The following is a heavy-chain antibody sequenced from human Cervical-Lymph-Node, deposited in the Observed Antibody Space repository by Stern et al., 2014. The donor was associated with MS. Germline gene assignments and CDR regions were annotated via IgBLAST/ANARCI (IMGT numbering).Heavy chain of an antibody. Sequence: VQLVESGTEVRKPGASVKVSCELSGYTLSESAIHWVRQAPGTGLEWMGGFDPEEGETVYAQKFQGRVTMAEDTSIHTAYMELSGLRSEDTAVYFCAKQRVGVMVRDAFDVWGQGTLVTVSS. V-gene: IGHV1-24*01. D-gene: IGHD3-16*01. CDR3: AKQRVGVMVRDAFDV. CDR2: FDPEEGET. J-gene: IGHJ3*01. CDR1: GYTLSESA.